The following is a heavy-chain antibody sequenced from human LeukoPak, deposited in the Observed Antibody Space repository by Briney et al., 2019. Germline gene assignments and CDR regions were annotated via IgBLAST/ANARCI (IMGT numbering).Heavy chain of an antibody. V-gene: IGHV3-30*02. CDR1: GFIFSSYG. D-gene: IGHD6-19*01. CDR2: IRYDGSTK. CDR3: AKVAGTDYFDY. Sequence: PGWSLRLSCAACGFIFSSYGMHWVRQAPGKGLEWVAFIRYDGSTKYYIDSVKGRFTISRDNSKNTLYLQMNSLRPVDTAVYYCAKVAGTDYFDYWGRGTLDTVSS. J-gene: IGHJ4*02.